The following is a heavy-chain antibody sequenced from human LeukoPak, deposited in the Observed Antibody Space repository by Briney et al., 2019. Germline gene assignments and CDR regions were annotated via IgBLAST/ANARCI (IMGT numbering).Heavy chain of an antibody. CDR3: ARYLWFGSSQRFDY. Sequence: PGGSLRLSCAASGFTFSSYSMNWVRQAPGKGLEGISYISSSSGTIYYADSVKGRFTISRDNAKNSLYLQMNSLRDEDTAVYYCARYLWFGSSQRFDYWGQGTLVTGSS. D-gene: IGHD3-10*01. J-gene: IGHJ4*02. CDR1: GFTFSSYS. V-gene: IGHV3-48*02. CDR2: ISSSSGTI.